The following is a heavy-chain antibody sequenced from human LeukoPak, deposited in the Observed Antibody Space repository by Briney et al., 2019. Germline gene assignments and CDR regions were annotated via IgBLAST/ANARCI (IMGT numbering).Heavy chain of an antibody. Sequence: GGSLRLSCAASGFTFSSYWMIWVSQAPGKGLEWVANIKQDGSEKYHVDSVKGRFTISRDNAKNSLYLQMNSLRVEDTAVYYCARAVDDYVWGSYRPPGHWGQGTLVTVSS. CDR1: GFTFSSYW. D-gene: IGHD3-16*02. CDR2: IKQDGSEK. V-gene: IGHV3-7*05. J-gene: IGHJ4*02. CDR3: ARAVDDYVWGSYRPPGH.